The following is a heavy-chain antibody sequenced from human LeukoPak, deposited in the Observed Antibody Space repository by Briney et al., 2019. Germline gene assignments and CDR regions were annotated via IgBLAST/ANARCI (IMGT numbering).Heavy chain of an antibody. CDR1: GFSFSTYA. J-gene: IGHJ4*02. D-gene: IGHD2-15*01. Sequence: GGSLRLSCAASGFSFSTYAMSWVRQAPGKGLEWVSGICGNDGKTYYAGSVKGRFTISRDNSKNTLHLQMNSLRAEDTALYYCAKDTGGSCYSAIAYWGQGALVTVST. V-gene: IGHV3-23*01. CDR2: ICGNDGKT. CDR3: AKDTGGSCYSAIAY.